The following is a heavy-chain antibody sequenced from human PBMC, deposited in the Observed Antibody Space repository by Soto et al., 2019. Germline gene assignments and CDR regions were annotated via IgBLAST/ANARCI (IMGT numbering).Heavy chain of an antibody. CDR1: GYTFTSYG. D-gene: IGHD2-2*01. CDR2: ISAYNGNT. V-gene: IGHV1-18*01. J-gene: IGHJ6*02. Sequence: VQLVQSGAEVKKPGASVKVSCKASGYTFTSYGISWVRQAPGQGLGWMGWISAYNGNTNYAQKLQGRVTMTTDTSTSTAYMELRSLRSDDTAVYYCARDRYCISTSCYKYYYYYGMDVWGQGTTVTVSS. CDR3: ARDRYCISTSCYKYYYYYGMDV.